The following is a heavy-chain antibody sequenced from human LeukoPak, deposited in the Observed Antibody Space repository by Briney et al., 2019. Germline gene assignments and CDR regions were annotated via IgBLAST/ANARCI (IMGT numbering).Heavy chain of an antibody. CDR3: AREAVGSNYYRWFDP. V-gene: IGHV3-30*03. J-gene: IGHJ5*02. Sequence: PGRSLRLSCAASGFTFSGYGVHWVRQTPGKGLEWVAVISYDGSNKYYADSVKGRFTISRDNSKNTMYLQMNSLRVEDTAVYYCAREAVGSNYYRWFDPWGQGTLVTVSS. CDR2: ISYDGSNK. D-gene: IGHD3-22*01. CDR1: GFTFSGYG.